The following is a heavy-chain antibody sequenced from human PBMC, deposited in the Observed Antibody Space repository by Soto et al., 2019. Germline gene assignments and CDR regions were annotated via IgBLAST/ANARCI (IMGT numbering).Heavy chain of an antibody. V-gene: IGHV3-21*01. CDR2: ISSSSSYI. D-gene: IGHD3-3*01. CDR1: GFTFSSYS. Sequence: PGGSLRLSCAASGFTFSSYSMNWVRQAPGKGLEWVSSISSSSSYIYYADSVKGRFTISRDNAKNSLYLQMNSLRAEDTAVYYCARDRGDFWSGPVYGMDVWGQGTTVTVSS. CDR3: ARDRGDFWSGPVYGMDV. J-gene: IGHJ6*02.